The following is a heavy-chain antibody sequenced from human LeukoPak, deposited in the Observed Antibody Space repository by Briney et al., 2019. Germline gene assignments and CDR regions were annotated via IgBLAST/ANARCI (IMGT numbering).Heavy chain of an antibody. V-gene: IGHV4-59*08. D-gene: IGHD3-10*01. Sequence: SVTLSLTCTVSGGSISGSHWSRIRQPPGKGLEWIGYIHYSGSTDYNPSLKSRVTISVDTSKNQFSLKLSSVTAADTAVYYCTRHLDYYGSGSYEYWGQGTLVTVSS. CDR1: GGSISGSH. J-gene: IGHJ4*02. CDR3: TRHLDYYGSGSYEY. CDR2: IHYSGST.